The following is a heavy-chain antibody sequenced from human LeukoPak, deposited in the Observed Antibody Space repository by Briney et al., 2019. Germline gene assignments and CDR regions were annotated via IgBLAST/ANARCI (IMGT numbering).Heavy chain of an antibody. V-gene: IGHV1-46*01. CDR2: INPSGGGT. J-gene: IGHJ3*02. Sequence: EASVKVSCKASGYTFTSYYMHWVRQAPGQGLEWMGIINPSGGGTSYAQKFQGRVTMTRDTSISTAYMELSRLRSDDTAVYYCARILGYVGGDAFDIWGQGTMVTVSS. CDR3: ARILGYVGGDAFDI. D-gene: IGHD5-12*01. CDR1: GYTFTSYY.